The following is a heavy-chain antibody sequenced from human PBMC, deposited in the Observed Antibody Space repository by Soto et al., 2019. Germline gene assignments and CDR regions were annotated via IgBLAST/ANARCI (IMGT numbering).Heavy chain of an antibody. V-gene: IGHV1-18*01. J-gene: IGHJ6*02. D-gene: IGHD2-15*01. CDR3: ARNNLPYCSGGSCRYYYYYGMDV. Sequence: GASVKVSCKASGYTFTSYGISWVRQAPGQGLEWMGWISAYNGNTNYAQKLQGRVTMTTDTSTSTAYMELRSLRSDDTAVYYCARNNLPYCSGGSCRYYYYYGMDVWGQGTTVTVS. CDR1: GYTFTSYG. CDR2: ISAYNGNT.